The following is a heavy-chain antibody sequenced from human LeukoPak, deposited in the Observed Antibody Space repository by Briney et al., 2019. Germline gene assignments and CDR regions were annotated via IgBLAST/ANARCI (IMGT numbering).Heavy chain of an antibody. CDR3: AKVGPYYDFWSGPPRPYYYYYYGMDV. D-gene: IGHD3-3*01. CDR1: GFTFSSYA. J-gene: IGHJ6*02. V-gene: IGHV3-23*01. Sequence: PGGSLRLPCAASGFTFSSYAMSWVRQAPGKGLEWVSAISGSGGSTYYADSVKGRFTISRDNSKNTLYLQMNSLRAEDTAVYYCAKVGPYYDFWSGPPRPYYYYYYGMDVWGQGTTVTVSS. CDR2: ISGSGGST.